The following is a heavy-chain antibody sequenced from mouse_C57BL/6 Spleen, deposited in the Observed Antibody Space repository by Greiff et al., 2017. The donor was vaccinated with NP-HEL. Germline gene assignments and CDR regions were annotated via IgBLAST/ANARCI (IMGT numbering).Heavy chain of an antibody. J-gene: IGHJ3*01. CDR1: GYAFSSYW. V-gene: IGHV1-80*01. D-gene: IGHD3-2*02. CDR2: IYPGDGDT. Sequence: VQLQQSGAELVKPGASVKISCKASGYAFSSYWMNWVKQRPGKGLEWIGQIYPGDGDTNYNGKFKGKATLTADKSSSTDYMQLSSLTSEDSAVYFCASKKETAQATFAYWGQGTLVTVSA. CDR3: ASKKETAQATFAY.